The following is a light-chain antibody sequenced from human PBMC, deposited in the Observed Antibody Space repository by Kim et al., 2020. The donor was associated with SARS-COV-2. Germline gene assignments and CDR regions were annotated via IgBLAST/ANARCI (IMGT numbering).Light chain of an antibody. CDR1: QSVSIN. CDR3: QQYNNWPPYT. CDR2: GAS. Sequence: GSPGERATLPCRASQSVSINLAWYQQKPGQPPRLLIYGASTRAPGIPARFSGSGSGTEFTLTISSLQSEDFAIYYCQQYNNWPPYTFGQGTKLEI. J-gene: IGKJ2*01. V-gene: IGKV3-15*01.